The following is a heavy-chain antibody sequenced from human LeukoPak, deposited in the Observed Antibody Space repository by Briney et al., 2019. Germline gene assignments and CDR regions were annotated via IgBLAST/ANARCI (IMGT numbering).Heavy chain of an antibody. Sequence: ASVKVSCKASGYTFTSYAMNWVRQAPGQRLEWMGWINVANGNTKYSQEFQGRVTITRDTAASTAYMELSSLKSEDMAVYYCARSLSDFYPNWFDSWGQGTLVTVSS. J-gene: IGHJ5*01. CDR3: ARSLSDFYPNWFDS. V-gene: IGHV1-3*03. CDR1: GYTFTSYA. CDR2: INVANGNT. D-gene: IGHD2-21*01.